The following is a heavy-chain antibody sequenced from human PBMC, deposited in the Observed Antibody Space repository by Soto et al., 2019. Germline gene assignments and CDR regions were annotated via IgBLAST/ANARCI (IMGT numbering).Heavy chain of an antibody. Sequence: GASVKLSCKASGYTFTGYYMHWVRQAPGQGLEWMGWINPNSGGTNYAQKFQGWVTMTRDTSISTAYMELSRLRSDDTAVYYCARDSGITGTTGGDRYYYYYMDIWGKGTTVTVSS. CDR3: ARDSGITGTTGGDRYYYYYMDI. J-gene: IGHJ6*03. V-gene: IGHV1-2*04. D-gene: IGHD1-7*01. CDR1: GYTFTGYY. CDR2: INPNSGGT.